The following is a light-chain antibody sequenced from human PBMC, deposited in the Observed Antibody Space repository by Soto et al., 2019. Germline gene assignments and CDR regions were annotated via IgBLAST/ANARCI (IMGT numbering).Light chain of an antibody. CDR1: QSISSW. J-gene: IGKJ1*01. CDR2: KAS. Sequence: DIQMTQSPSTLSASVGDRVTITCRASQSISSWLAWYQQKPGEAPKLLIYKASSLEGGVPSRFSGSGSGTEFTLTISSLQPDDFATYYCQQYKTFSTFGQGTKVDIK. V-gene: IGKV1-5*03. CDR3: QQYKTFST.